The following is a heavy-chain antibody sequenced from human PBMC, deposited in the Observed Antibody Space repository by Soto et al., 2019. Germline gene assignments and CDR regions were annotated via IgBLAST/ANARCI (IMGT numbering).Heavy chain of an antibody. J-gene: IGHJ5*02. V-gene: IGHV3-23*01. CDR3: AKEVAFQSGYDSGRQYFAP. CDR2: ISGSDGTT. CDR1: GFPFSSYC. Sequence: PGGSLRLSGEASGFPFSSYCMNWVRQAPGKGLEWVSAISGSDGTTHYADSVRGRFTIYRDNSNNTVFLQMNSLRVEDTGLYYCAKEVAFQSGYDSGRQYFAPSGQGALVPESS. D-gene: IGHD3-3*01.